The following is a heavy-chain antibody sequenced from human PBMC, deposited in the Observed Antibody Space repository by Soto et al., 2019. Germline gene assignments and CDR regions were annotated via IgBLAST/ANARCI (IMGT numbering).Heavy chain of an antibody. Sequence: AVSGGSISSGGYSWSWIRQPPGKGLEWIGYIYHSGSTYYNPSLKSRVTISVDRSKNQFSLKLSSVTAADTAVYYCARRYGGAQRWFDPWGQGTLVTVSS. J-gene: IGHJ5*02. V-gene: IGHV4-30-2*01. CDR3: ARRYGGAQRWFDP. D-gene: IGHD4-17*01. CDR2: IYHSGST. CDR1: GGSISSGGYS.